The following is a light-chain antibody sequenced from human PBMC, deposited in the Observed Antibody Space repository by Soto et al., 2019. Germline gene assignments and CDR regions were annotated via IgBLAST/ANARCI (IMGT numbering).Light chain of an antibody. CDR2: GSS. CDR1: QSVSSSY. J-gene: IGKJ1*01. Sequence: EIVLTQSPGTLSLFPGERATLSCRASQSVSSSYLAWYQQKPGQAPRLLIYGSSSRATAIPDRFSGSGSGTDFTLTIIRLETEDFAVYYCQHYGGSPRTFGQGTKVDIK. CDR3: QHYGGSPRT. V-gene: IGKV3-20*01.